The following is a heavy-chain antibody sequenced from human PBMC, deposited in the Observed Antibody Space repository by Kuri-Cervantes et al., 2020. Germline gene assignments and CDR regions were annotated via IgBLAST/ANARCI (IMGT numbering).Heavy chain of an antibody. J-gene: IGHJ5*02. D-gene: IGHD6-13*01. V-gene: IGHV3-23*01. CDR2: ISGSGGST. CDR1: GFTFSSYA. Sequence: GGSLRLSCAASGFTFSSYAMSWVRQAPGKGLEWVSAISGSGGSTYYADSVKGRFTISRDNSKNTLYLQMNSLRAEDTAVYYCAKFYARRAAAINWFDPWGQGTLVTVS. CDR3: AKFYARRAAAINWFDP.